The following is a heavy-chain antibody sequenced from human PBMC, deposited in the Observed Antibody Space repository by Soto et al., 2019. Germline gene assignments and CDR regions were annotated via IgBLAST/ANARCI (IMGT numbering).Heavy chain of an antibody. D-gene: IGHD6-13*01. CDR1: GFTFSSYA. Sequence: EVQLLESGGGLVQPGGSLRLSCAASGFTFSSYAMSWVRQAPGKGLEWVSAISGSGGSTYYADSVKGRFTISRDNSKNTLYLQMNSLRAEDTAVYYCAKDFPLVYRSSGAKFDYWGQGTLVTVSS. CDR3: AKDFPLVYRSSGAKFDY. CDR2: ISGSGGST. V-gene: IGHV3-23*01. J-gene: IGHJ4*02.